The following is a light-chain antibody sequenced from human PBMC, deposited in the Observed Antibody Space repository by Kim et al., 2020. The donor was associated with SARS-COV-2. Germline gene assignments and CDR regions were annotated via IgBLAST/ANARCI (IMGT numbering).Light chain of an antibody. CDR1: SGKSTST. J-gene: IGLJ3*02. V-gene: IGLV4-69*01. Sequence: APFNLTCPRSSGKSTSTIARHQQEPEKGTRYLMNVNSDGSRNKGDEIPDRYTGSSTGAERCLTISSLQAEDEANYYCQAWATGIRVFGGGTQLTV. CDR3: QAWATGIRV. CDR2: VNSDGSR.